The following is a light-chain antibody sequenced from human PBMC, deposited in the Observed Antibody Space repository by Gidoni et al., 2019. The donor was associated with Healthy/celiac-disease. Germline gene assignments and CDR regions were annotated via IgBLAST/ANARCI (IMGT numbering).Light chain of an antibody. CDR3: QQLNSYPLFT. CDR1: QGMSSY. CDR2: AAS. Sequence: DIQLTQSPSFLSASVGDRVTITCRASQGMSSYLAGYQKKPGKAPKLLIYAASTLQSGVPSRFSGSGSGIEFTLTISSLQPEDFATYYFQQLNSYPLFTFGPGTKVDIK. J-gene: IGKJ3*01. V-gene: IGKV1-9*01.